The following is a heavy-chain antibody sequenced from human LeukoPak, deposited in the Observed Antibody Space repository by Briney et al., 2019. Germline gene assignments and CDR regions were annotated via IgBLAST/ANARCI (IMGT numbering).Heavy chain of an antibody. CDR1: GFTFSSYS. CDR3: ARDSSGWGYFDY. V-gene: IGHV3-21*01. CDR2: ISSSSSYI. J-gene: IGHJ4*02. Sequence: GGSLRLSCAASGFTFSSYSMNWVRQAPGKGLEWVSSISSSSSYIYYADSVKGRFTISRDNAKNSLYLQMNSLRAEDTAVYYCARDSSGWGYFDYWGQGTQVTVSS. D-gene: IGHD6-19*01.